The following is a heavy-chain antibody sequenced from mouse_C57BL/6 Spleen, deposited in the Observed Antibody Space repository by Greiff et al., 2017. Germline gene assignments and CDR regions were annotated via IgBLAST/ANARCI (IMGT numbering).Heavy chain of an antibody. Sequence: VQLQQPGTELVKPGASVKLSCKASGYTFTSYWMHWVKQRPGQGLEWIGMIHPNSGSTNYNEKFKSKATLTVDKSSSTAYMQLSSLTSEDSAVYYCARSDASAMDYWGQGTSVTVSS. J-gene: IGHJ4*01. CDR3: ARSDASAMDY. CDR2: IHPNSGST. D-gene: IGHD2-3*01. V-gene: IGHV1-64*01. CDR1: GYTFTSYW.